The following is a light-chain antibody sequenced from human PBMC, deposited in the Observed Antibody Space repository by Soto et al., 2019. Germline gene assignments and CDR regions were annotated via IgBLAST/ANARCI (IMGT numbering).Light chain of an antibody. V-gene: IGKV1-5*01. J-gene: IGKJ1*01. CDR1: QTISSS. CDR3: QQYSSYWT. Sequence: IRMTQSPSSFSASTGDRVTITCRASQTISSSLAWYQQKPGKAPKVLIDDASTLESGVPSRFSGSGSVTEFTLTISGLQPDDFATYYCQQYSSYWTFGQGTKVDIK. CDR2: DAS.